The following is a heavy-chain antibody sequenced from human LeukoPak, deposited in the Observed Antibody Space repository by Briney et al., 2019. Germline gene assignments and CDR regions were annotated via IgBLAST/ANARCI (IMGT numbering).Heavy chain of an antibody. CDR1: GFTFSSSA. J-gene: IGHJ4*02. D-gene: IGHD2-2*02. CDR3: ARDNYCSSTSCYNFDY. CDR2: ISGGGGST. V-gene: IGHV3-23*01. Sequence: GGSLRLSCAASGFTFSSSAMSWVRQTPGKGLEWVSVISGGGGSTYYADSVKGRFTISRDNSKNTLYLQMNSLRAEVTAVYYCARDNYCSSTSCYNFDYWGQGTLVTVSS.